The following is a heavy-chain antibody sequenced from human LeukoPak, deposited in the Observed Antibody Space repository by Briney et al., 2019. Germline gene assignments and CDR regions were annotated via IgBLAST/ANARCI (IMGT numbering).Heavy chain of an antibody. CDR3: ARESSGGYYGMDV. Sequence: SETLSLTCTVSGGSISSYYWSWIRQPPGKGLEWIGYIYYSGSTNYNPSLKSRVTISVDTSKNQFSLKLSSVTAADTAVYYCARESSGGYYGMDVWGQGTTVTVSS. CDR1: GGSISSYY. D-gene: IGHD6-25*01. J-gene: IGHJ6*02. V-gene: IGHV4-59*01. CDR2: IYYSGST.